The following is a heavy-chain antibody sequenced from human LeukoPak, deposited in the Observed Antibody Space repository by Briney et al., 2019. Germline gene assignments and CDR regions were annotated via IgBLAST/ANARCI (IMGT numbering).Heavy chain of an antibody. Sequence: PSETLSLTCAVYGGSFSSSSYYWGWIRQPPGKGLEWIGSIYYSGSTYYNPSLKSRVTISVDTSKNQFSLKLSSVTAADTAVYYCARHVGGYYNPLYYFDYWGQGALVTVSS. V-gene: IGHV4-39*01. CDR3: ARHVGGYYNPLYYFDY. D-gene: IGHD3-10*01. CDR1: GGSFSSSSYY. J-gene: IGHJ4*02. CDR2: IYYSGST.